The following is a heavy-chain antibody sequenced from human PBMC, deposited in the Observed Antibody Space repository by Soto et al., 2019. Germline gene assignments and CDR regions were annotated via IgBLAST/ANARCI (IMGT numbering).Heavy chain of an antibody. CDR3: ARGLPGYSSSWYDY. CDR1: GGSFSDYY. Sequence: QVQLQQWGAGLLKPSETLSLTCDVYGGSFSDYYWSRIRQPPGKGLEWIGEINPSGSTNYNPSLKSRVTISVDTSKNQFSLKLSSVTAADTSVYYCARGLPGYSSSWYDYWGQGALVTVSS. V-gene: IGHV4-34*01. J-gene: IGHJ4*02. D-gene: IGHD6-13*01. CDR2: INPSGST.